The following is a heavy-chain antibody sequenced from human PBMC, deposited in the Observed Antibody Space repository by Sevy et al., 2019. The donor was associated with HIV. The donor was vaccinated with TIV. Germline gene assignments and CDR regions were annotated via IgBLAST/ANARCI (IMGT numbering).Heavy chain of an antibody. Sequence: SETLSLTCTVSGGSISSYYWNWIRQPPGKGLEYIGYIHYSGNSDYTPSLKSRVTISLDTSKNQFSLMLSSVTAADTAVYYCARQGGIVDRAFDFWGQGTLVTVSS. CDR2: IHYSGNS. CDR3: ARQGGIVDRAFDF. CDR1: GGSISSYY. D-gene: IGHD2-21*01. J-gene: IGHJ4*02. V-gene: IGHV4-59*01.